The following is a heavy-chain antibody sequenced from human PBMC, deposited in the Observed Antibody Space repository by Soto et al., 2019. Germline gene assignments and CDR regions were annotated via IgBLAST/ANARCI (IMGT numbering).Heavy chain of an antibody. J-gene: IGHJ4*02. CDR3: ARDMGRGLIDY. V-gene: IGHV3-53*04. CDR1: GFTVSSNY. CDR2: IYSGGST. D-gene: IGHD1-26*01. Sequence: EVQLVESGGGLVQPGGSLRLSCAASGFTVSSNYMSWVRQAPGKGLEWVSVIYSGGSTYYADSVKGRFTISRHNSKNPLYLQMNSLRAEDTAVYYCARDMGRGLIDYWGPGTLVTVSS.